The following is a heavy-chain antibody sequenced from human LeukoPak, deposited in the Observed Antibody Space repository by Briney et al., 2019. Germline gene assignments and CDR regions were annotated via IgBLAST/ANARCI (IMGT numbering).Heavy chain of an antibody. CDR1: GGSISSYY. J-gene: IGHJ4*02. CDR3: ARAGIVATSFFDY. Sequence: SETLSLTCTVSGGSISSYYWSWIRQPPGKGLEWIGYIYYSGSTNYNPSLKSRVTISVDTSKNQFPLKLSSVTAADTAVHYCARAGIVATSFFDYWGRGTLVTVSS. D-gene: IGHD5-12*01. CDR2: IYYSGST. V-gene: IGHV4-59*01.